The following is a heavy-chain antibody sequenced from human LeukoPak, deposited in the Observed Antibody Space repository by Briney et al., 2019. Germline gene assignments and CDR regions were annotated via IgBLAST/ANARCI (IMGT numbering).Heavy chain of an antibody. CDR3: ARELANWNDVGPLGY. V-gene: IGHV1-69*13. D-gene: IGHD1-20*01. Sequence: SVKVSCKASGGTFSSYAISWVRQAPGQGLEWMGGIIPIFGTANYAQKFQGRVTITADESTSTAYMELSSLRSEDTAVYYCARELANWNDVGPLGYWGQGTLVTVSS. J-gene: IGHJ4*02. CDR1: GGTFSSYA. CDR2: IIPIFGTA.